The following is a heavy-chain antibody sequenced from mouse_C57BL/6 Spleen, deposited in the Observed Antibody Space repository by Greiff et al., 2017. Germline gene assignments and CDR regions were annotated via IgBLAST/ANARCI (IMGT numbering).Heavy chain of an antibody. CDR2: IRSKNSNYAK. J-gene: IGHJ4*01. CDR3: VRDRSNDYAMDY. Sequence: DVMLVESGGGLVQPKGSLKFSCAASGFTFNTYAMHWVRQAPGKGLEWVARIRSKNSNYAKYDTDSVKDRFTISRDDSQSMLYLQMNNLKTEDTAMYYCVRDRSNDYAMDYWGQGTSVTGAS. CDR1: GFTFNTYA. V-gene: IGHV10-3*01. D-gene: IGHD2-5*01.